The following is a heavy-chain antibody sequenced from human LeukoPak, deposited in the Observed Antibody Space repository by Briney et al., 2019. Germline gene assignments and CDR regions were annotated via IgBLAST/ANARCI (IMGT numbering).Heavy chain of an antibody. Sequence: SETLSLTCAVSGYSISSGYYWGWIRQPPGKGLEWIGNIYHGGSAYCDPSLKSRVTISVDTSKNQFSLKLSSVTAGDTAMYYCARRRGGHYFDYWGQGTLVTVSS. CDR2: IYHGGSA. CDR3: ARRRGGHYFDY. D-gene: IGHD3-10*01. CDR1: GYSISSGYY. V-gene: IGHV4-38-2*01. J-gene: IGHJ4*02.